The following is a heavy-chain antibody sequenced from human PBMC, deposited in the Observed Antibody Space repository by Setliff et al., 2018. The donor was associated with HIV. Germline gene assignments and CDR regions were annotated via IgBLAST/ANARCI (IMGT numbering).Heavy chain of an antibody. J-gene: IGHJ6*03. D-gene: IGHD5-12*01. Sequence: ASVKVSCKASGYTFTSYYMHWVRQAPGQGLEWMGIINPSGGSTSYAQKFQGRVTMTRDTSTSTVYMELSSLRSEATAVYYCSRAGVGGYSGYDRDYYYYMDVWGQGTMVTVSS. CDR3: SRAGVGGYSGYDRDYYYYMDV. V-gene: IGHV1-46*01. CDR2: INPSGGST. CDR1: GYTFTSYY.